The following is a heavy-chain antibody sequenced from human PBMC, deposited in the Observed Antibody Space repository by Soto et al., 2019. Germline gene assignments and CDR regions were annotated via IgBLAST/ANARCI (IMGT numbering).Heavy chain of an antibody. J-gene: IGHJ4*02. CDR2: IIPILGIA. CDR1: AGTFSIYT. V-gene: IGHV1-69*02. CDR3: ASPSNYSYTEFDY. Sequence: SVKVSCKASAGTFSIYTISWVRQAPGQGLEWMGRIIPILGIANYAQKFQGRVTITADKSTSTAYMELSSLRSEGTAVYYCASPSNYSYTEFDYWGQGTLVTVSS. D-gene: IGHD4-4*01.